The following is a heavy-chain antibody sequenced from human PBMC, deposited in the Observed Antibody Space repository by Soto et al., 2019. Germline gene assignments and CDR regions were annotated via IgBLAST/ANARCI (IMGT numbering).Heavy chain of an antibody. CDR2: INTNTGNP. CDR3: ASGTSWDYLDY. CDR1: GYTFTSYA. J-gene: IGHJ4*02. V-gene: IGHV7-4-1*01. D-gene: IGHD1-26*01. Sequence: ASVKVSCKASGYTFTSYAMNWVRQAPGQGLEWMGWINTNTGNPTYAQGFTGRFVFSLDTSVSTAYLQICSLKAEDTAVYYCASGTSWDYLDYWGQGTLVTVSS.